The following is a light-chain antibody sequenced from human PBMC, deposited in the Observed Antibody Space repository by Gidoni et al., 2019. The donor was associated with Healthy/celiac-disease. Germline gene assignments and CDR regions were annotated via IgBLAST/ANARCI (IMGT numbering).Light chain of an antibody. CDR2: KAS. Sequence: DLQMTQSPSTLPASVGDRVTITCRASQSISSWLAWYQQKPGKAPKLLIYKASSLESGVPSRFSGSGSGTEFTLTISSLQPDDFATYYCQQYNSYWTFGQGTKVEIK. CDR3: QQYNSYWT. CDR1: QSISSW. V-gene: IGKV1-5*03. J-gene: IGKJ1*01.